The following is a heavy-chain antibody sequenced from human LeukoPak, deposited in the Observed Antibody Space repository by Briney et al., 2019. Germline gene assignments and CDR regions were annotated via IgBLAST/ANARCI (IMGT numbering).Heavy chain of an antibody. J-gene: IGHJ4*02. Sequence: TGGSLRLSCAASGFTFSDYYMSWVRQAPGKRLEWVSSITGTGDSTSYADSVKGRFTISRDNSKNTLYLQMSSLRADDTAVYYCAKYPFGDYLSYFDYWGQGTLVTVSS. D-gene: IGHD2/OR15-2a*01. CDR2: ITGTGDST. CDR3: AKYPFGDYLSYFDY. CDR1: GFTFSDYY. V-gene: IGHV3-23*01.